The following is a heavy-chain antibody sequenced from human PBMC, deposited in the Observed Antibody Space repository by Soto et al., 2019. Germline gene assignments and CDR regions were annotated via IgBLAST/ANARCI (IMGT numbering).Heavy chain of an antibody. CDR3: GTDRFV. V-gene: IGHV3-15*01. CDR2: IKSKTEGGKS. J-gene: IGHJ4*02. CDR1: GFTFTNAW. Sequence: EVQLVESGGGLVQPGGSLRLSCAASGFTFTNAWMNWVRQAPGKGLEWIGRIKSKTEGGKSDYTAHVKGRFIISRDDSKNTLFLQMYSLQIDGPAVYYCGTDRFVWGQGTLVIVFS.